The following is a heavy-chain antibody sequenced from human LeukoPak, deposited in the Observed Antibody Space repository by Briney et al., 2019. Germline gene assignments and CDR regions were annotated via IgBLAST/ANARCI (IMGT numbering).Heavy chain of an antibody. J-gene: IGHJ3*02. CDR2: ISGSGGST. V-gene: IGHV3-23*01. CDR3: AKRRASSGYYAAFGI. Sequence: GGSLRLSCAASGFTFSSHGMSWVRQAPGKGLEWVSAISGSGGSTYYADSVKGRFTISRDNSKNTMFLQMNSLRAEDTAVYYCAKRRASSGYYAAFGIWGQGTMVTVSS. D-gene: IGHD6-19*01. CDR1: GFTFSSHG.